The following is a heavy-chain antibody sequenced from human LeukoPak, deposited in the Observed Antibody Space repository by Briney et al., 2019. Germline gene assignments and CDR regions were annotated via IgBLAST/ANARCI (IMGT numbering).Heavy chain of an antibody. CDR2: ISSSSSYI. Sequence: PGGSLRLSCAASGFTFSSYSMNWVRQAPGKGLEWVSSISSSSSYIYYADSVKGRFTISRDNAKNSLYLQMNSLRAEDTAVYYCARDFSDTDWFDPWGQGTLVTVSS. D-gene: IGHD5-18*01. CDR3: ARDFSDTDWFDP. V-gene: IGHV3-21*01. CDR1: GFTFSSYS. J-gene: IGHJ5*02.